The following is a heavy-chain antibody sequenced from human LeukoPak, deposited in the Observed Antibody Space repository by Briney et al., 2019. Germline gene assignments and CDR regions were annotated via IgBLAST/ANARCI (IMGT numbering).Heavy chain of an antibody. Sequence: GGSLRLSCAASGFTFSDWYMSWIRQAPGKGLEWVSYISKSGDAIYYADSVEGRFTISRDNAQRSVFLHMNSLRVEDTPMYYCARGHYGLTPWGQGTLVTVSS. CDR3: ARGHYGLTP. D-gene: IGHD3-16*01. J-gene: IGHJ5*02. CDR1: GFTFSDWY. V-gene: IGHV3-11*01. CDR2: ISKSGDAI.